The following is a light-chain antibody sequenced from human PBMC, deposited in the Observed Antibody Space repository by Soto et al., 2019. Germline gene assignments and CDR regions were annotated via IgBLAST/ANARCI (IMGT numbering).Light chain of an antibody. J-gene: IGLJ2*01. CDR3: HSYDSSDQGV. CDR1: SSDVGSYDY. Sequence: QSALIQPPSVSGSPGQSVTISCTGTSSDVGSYDYVSWYQQHPGTVPKPMIYNVNTQPSGVPDRFSGSIDSSSNSASLTISGLKTEDEADYYCHSYDSSDQGVFGGGTKLTVL. CDR2: NVN. V-gene: IGLV2-11*01.